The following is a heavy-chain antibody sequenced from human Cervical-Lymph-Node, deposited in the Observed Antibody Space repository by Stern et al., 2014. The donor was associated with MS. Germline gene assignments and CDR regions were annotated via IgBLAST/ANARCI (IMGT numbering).Heavy chain of an antibody. CDR2: FNPSGGKT. V-gene: IGHV1-46*01. J-gene: IGHJ4*02. CDR1: GYTFTTYY. Sequence: VQLVESGAEIRKPGASVKISCAASGYTFTTYYMHWVRQAPGQGLEWVSLFNPSGGKTTYAQRFQGRVTVTGDTSTSTVYMELTGLRSEDTAVYYCARVLSLATSDSWGQGTLVIVSS. CDR3: ARVLSLATSDS. D-gene: IGHD1-1*01.